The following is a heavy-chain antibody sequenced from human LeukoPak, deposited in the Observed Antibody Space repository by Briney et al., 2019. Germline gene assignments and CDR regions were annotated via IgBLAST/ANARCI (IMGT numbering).Heavy chain of an antibody. CDR2: INHSGST. CDR1: GGSFSGYY. Sequence: SETLSLTCAVYGGSFSGYYWSWIRQPPGKGLEWIGEINHSGSTNYNPSLKSRVTISLDTSKNQFSLKLSSVTAADTAVYYCAGGLRPGDCSSTSCYTYYYYGMDVCGQGTTVTVSS. D-gene: IGHD2-2*02. J-gene: IGHJ6*02. V-gene: IGHV4-34*01. CDR3: AGGLRPGDCSSTSCYTYYYYGMDV.